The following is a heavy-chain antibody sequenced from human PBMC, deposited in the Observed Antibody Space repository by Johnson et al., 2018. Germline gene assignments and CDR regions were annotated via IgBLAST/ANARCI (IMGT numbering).Heavy chain of an antibody. D-gene: IGHD6-13*01. J-gene: IGHJ6*02. CDR2: IYYSGST. CDR1: GGSISSYY. CDR3: ARHYSSSWLPYYYYGMDV. V-gene: IGHV4-59*01. Sequence: QVQLQESGPGLVKPSETLSLTCTVSGGSISSYYWSWIRQPPGKGLEWIGYIYYSGSTNYNPSLKSRVTISVDTSKNQFSLKLSSVTAADTAVYYCARHYSSSWLPYYYYGMDVWGQGTTVTVSS.